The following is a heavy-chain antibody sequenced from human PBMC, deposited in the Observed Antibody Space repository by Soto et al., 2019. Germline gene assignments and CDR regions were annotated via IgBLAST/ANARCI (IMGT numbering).Heavy chain of an antibody. J-gene: IGHJ5*02. D-gene: IGHD6-13*01. CDR2: ISWNSGSI. CDR3: AKDSSSWSHNWFDP. CDR1: GFTFDDYA. V-gene: IGHV3-9*01. Sequence: EVQLVESGGGLVQPGRSLRLSCAASGFTFDDYAMHWVRQAPGKGLEWGSGISWNSGSIGYADSVKGRFTISRDNAKNSLYLQMNSLRAEDTALYYCAKDSSSWSHNWFDPWGQGTLVTVSS.